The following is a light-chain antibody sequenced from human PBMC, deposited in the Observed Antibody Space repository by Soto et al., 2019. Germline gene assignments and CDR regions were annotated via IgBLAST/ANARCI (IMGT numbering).Light chain of an antibody. CDR1: QSLTTN. CDR2: DAS. CDR3: QQYDIWPPYT. Sequence: EVVMTQSPGTLSVSPGGRATLSCRASQSLTTNLAWYQQQPGQAPRLLVHDASTRATGIPARFSGGGSGTEFTATISSLQSEDFAIYYCQQYDIWPPYTFGQGTKVDIK. J-gene: IGKJ2*01. V-gene: IGKV3-15*01.